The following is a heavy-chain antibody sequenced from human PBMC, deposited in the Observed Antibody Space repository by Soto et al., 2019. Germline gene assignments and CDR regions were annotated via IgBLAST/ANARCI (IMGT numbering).Heavy chain of an antibody. CDR1: GGSISSYY. D-gene: IGHD2-15*01. V-gene: IGHV4-59*01. J-gene: IGHJ4*02. CDR3: ARGSGYCSGGSCGRGFDY. CDR2: IYYSGST. Sequence: SETLSLTCTVSGGSISSYYWSWIRQPPGKGLEWIGYIYYSGSTNYNPSLKSRVTISVDTSKNQFSLKLSSVTAADTAVYYCARGSGYCSGGSCGRGFDYWGQGTLVTVSS.